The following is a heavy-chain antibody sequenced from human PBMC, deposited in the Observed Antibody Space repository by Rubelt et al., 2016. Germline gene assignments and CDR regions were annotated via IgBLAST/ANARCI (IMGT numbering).Heavy chain of an antibody. V-gene: IGHV1-69*02. CDR3: ARSSSSNYFDY. CDR2: IIPILGIA. Sequence: GQGLEWMGRIIPILGIANYAQKFQGRDTITADKSTSTAYMELSSLRSEDTAVYYCARSSSSNYFDYWGQGTLVTVSS. J-gene: IGHJ4*02. D-gene: IGHD6-13*01.